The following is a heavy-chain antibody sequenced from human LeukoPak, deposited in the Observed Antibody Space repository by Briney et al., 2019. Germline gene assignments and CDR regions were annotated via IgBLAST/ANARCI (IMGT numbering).Heavy chain of an antibody. V-gene: IGHV3-23*01. J-gene: IGHJ4*02. CDR3: AKDHTVGATFGVYFDY. CDR2: ISGSGGSI. CDR1: GFTFSSYA. Sequence: GGSLRLSCAASGFTFSSYAMSWVRQAPGKGLEWVSGISGSGGSIYCADSLKGRFTISKDNSKNTLYLQMNSLRAEDTAVYYCAKDHTVGATFGVYFDYWGQGTLVTVSS. D-gene: IGHD1-26*01.